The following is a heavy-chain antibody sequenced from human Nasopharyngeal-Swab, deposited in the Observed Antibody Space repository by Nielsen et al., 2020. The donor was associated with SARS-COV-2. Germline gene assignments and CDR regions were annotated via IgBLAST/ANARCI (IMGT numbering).Heavy chain of an antibody. Sequence: GESLKISCAASGFTFSSYAMSWVRQAPGKGLEWVSASSGSGGSTYYADSVKGRFTISRDNSKNTLYLQMNSLRAEDTAVYYCAKDFRNQQWLVDYWGQGTLVTVSS. J-gene: IGHJ4*02. CDR3: AKDFRNQQWLVDY. D-gene: IGHD6-19*01. V-gene: IGHV3-23*01. CDR1: GFTFSSYA. CDR2: SSGSGGST.